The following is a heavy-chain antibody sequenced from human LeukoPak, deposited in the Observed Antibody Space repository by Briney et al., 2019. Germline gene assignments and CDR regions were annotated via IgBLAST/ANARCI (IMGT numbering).Heavy chain of an antibody. V-gene: IGHV4-34*01. CDR3: ARGRTGITMVRGVIQKSLYYFYY. Sequence: SETLSLTCAVYGGSFSGYYWSWIRQPPGKGLEWIGEINHSGSTNYNPSLKSRVTISVDTSKNQFSLKLSSVTAADTAVYYCARGRTGITMVRGVIQKSLYYFYYWGQGTLVTVSS. J-gene: IGHJ4*02. CDR1: GGSFSGYY. CDR2: INHSGST. D-gene: IGHD3-10*01.